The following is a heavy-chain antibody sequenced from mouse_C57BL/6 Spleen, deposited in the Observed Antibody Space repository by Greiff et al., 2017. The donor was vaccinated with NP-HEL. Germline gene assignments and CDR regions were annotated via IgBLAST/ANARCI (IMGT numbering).Heavy chain of an antibody. CDR3: VRHGTTSYAMDY. D-gene: IGHD2-13*01. J-gene: IGHJ4*01. Sequence: VQLKQSGGGLVQPKGSLKLSCAASGFSFNTYAMNWVRQAPGKGLEWVARIRSKSNNYATYYADSVKDRFTISRDDSESMLYLQMNNLKTEDTAMYYCVRHGTTSYAMDYWGQGTSVTVSS. CDR1: GFSFNTYA. V-gene: IGHV10-1*01. CDR2: IRSKSNNYAT.